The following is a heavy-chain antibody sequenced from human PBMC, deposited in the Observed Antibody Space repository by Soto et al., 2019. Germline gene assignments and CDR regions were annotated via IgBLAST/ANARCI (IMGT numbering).Heavy chain of an antibody. CDR2: INWNGGST. CDR3: ARLYCTNGVCYEDAFDI. Sequence: GGSLRLSCAASGFTFDDYGMSWVRQAPGKGLEWVSGINWNGGSTGYADSVKGRFTISRDNAKNSLYLQMNSLRAEDTALYHCARLYCTNGVCYEDAFDIWGQGTMVTVSS. J-gene: IGHJ3*02. D-gene: IGHD2-8*01. CDR1: GFTFDDYG. V-gene: IGHV3-20*01.